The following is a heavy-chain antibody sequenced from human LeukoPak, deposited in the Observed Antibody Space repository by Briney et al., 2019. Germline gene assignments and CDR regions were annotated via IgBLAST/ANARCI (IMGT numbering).Heavy chain of an antibody. J-gene: IGHJ5*02. CDR1: GSSISSGSYY. V-gene: IGHV4-61*02. CDR3: ARDSITMVRGVIIAPHWFDP. Sequence: PSETLSLTCTVSGSSISSGSYYWSWIRQPAGKGLEWIGRIYTSGSTNYNPSLKSRVTISVDTSKNQFSLKLSSVTAADTAVYYCARDSITMVRGVIIAPHWFDPWGQGTLVTVSS. D-gene: IGHD3-10*01. CDR2: IYTSGST.